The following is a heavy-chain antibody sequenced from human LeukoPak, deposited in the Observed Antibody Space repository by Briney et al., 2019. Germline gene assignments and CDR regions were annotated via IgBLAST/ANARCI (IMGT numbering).Heavy chain of an antibody. CDR3: ARDTRDGYNYFYFDY. V-gene: IGHV4-39*07. Sequence: SETLSLTCTVSGGSISSSSYYRGWIRQPPGKGLEWIGCIYYSGSTNYNPSLKSRVTISVDTSKNQFSLKLSSVTAADTAVYYCARDTRDGYNYFYFDYWGQGTLVTVSS. CDR2: IYYSGST. D-gene: IGHD5-24*01. CDR1: GGSISSSSYY. J-gene: IGHJ4*02.